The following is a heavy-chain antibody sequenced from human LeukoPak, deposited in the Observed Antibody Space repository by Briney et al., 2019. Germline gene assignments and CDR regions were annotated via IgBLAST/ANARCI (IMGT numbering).Heavy chain of an antibody. Sequence: GSVKVSRKASGYTFTSYGISWVRQAPGQGLEWMGWISAYNGNTNYAQKLQGRVTMTTDTSTSTAYMELRSLRSDDTAVYYCARESSFTTAFDPWGQGTLVTVSS. CDR1: GYTFTSYG. CDR3: ARESSFTTAFDP. D-gene: IGHD3-22*01. J-gene: IGHJ5*02. V-gene: IGHV1-18*01. CDR2: ISAYNGNT.